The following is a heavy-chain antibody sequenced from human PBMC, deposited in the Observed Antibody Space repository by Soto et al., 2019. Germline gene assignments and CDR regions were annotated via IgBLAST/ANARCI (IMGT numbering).Heavy chain of an antibody. V-gene: IGHV4-31*03. CDR3: ARSDYGGNFDAFDI. J-gene: IGHJ3*02. CDR1: GGAINSGGYY. Sequence: SETLSLTCTVSGGAINSGGYYWNWIRQHPGKGLEWIGYIYYSGSIDYNPSLKSRVTISVDTSKNQFSLKLSSVTAADTAVYYCARSDYGGNFDAFDIWGQGTMVTVSS. D-gene: IGHD4-17*01. CDR2: IYYSGSI.